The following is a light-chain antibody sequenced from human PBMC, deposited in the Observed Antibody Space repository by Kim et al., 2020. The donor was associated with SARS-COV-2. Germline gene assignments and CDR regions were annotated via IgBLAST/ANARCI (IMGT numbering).Light chain of an antibody. J-gene: IGLJ3*02. Sequence: QSVLTQPPSVSAAPGHKVTISCSGSRSNIGNNPVSWYQQFPGTAPRLITYDNDKRPSGIPDRCSSSKSGTSATLGITGLRTGDEADYYCATWDSSLSVGVFGGGTKVTVL. CDR2: DND. CDR3: ATWDSSLSVGV. CDR1: RSNIGNNP. V-gene: IGLV1-51*01.